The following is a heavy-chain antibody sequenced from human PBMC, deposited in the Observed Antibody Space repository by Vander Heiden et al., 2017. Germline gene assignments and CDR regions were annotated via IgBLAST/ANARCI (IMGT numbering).Heavy chain of an antibody. V-gene: IGHV3-13*01. CDR2: IGKVDDT. Sequence: EVQLVESGGGLVQPGESLRLSCAASGFSFRSYAFHWVRQCAGKGREWVSGIGKVDDTYYSGYVKGRFTISREDARNFVYLQMNSLGVRDTGGYFCVRGGDGFDYWGQGRLGTVAS. CDR1: GFSFRSYA. D-gene: IGHD3-10*01. J-gene: IGHJ4*02. CDR3: VRGGDGFDY.